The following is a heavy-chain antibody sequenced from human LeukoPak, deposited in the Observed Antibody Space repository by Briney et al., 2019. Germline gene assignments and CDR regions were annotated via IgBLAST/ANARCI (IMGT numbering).Heavy chain of an antibody. CDR2: IYYSGST. Sequence: SETLSLTCSVSGGAISRYYWSWIRQPPGKGLEWIGYIYYSGSTNYNPSLKSRVTISVDTSKNQFSLKLTSVTAADTAVYYCARHPRGRMAPGGLHWGQGTLVTVSS. J-gene: IGHJ4*02. D-gene: IGHD1-26*01. CDR1: GGAISRYY. CDR3: ARHPRGRMAPGGLH. V-gene: IGHV4-59*08.